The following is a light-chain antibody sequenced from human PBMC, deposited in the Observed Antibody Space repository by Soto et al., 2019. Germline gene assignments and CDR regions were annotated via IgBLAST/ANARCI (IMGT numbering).Light chain of an antibody. Sequence: QAVVTQPPSASGTPGQRVTLSCSGSSSNIGRNTVNWYQQLPGMAPQLLIHTNNQRPSGVPDRFSGSKSGTSASLAISGLQSEDEGDYYCATWDDRLNGRVFGGGTKVTVL. J-gene: IGLJ3*02. CDR2: TNN. CDR1: SSNIGRNT. CDR3: ATWDDRLNGRV. V-gene: IGLV1-44*01.